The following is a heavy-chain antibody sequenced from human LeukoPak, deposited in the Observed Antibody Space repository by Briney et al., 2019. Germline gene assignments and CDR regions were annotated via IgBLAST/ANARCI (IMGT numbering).Heavy chain of an antibody. V-gene: IGHV3-30*19. Sequence: GGSLRLSCAASGFTFSSYGMHWVRQAPGKGLEWVAVISYDGSNKYYADSVKGRFTISRDNSKNTLYLQMSSLRAEDTAVYYCAREGRGWYFDYWGQGTLVTVSS. D-gene: IGHD6-19*01. CDR1: GFTFSSYG. J-gene: IGHJ4*02. CDR3: AREGRGWYFDY. CDR2: ISYDGSNK.